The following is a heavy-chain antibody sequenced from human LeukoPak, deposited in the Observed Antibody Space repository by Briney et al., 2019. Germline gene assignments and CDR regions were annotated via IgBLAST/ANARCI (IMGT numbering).Heavy chain of an antibody. V-gene: IGHV4-39*01. Sequence: SETLSLTCTVSGGSISSSSYYWGWIRQPPGKGLEWIGSIYYSGSTYYNPSLKSRVTISVDTSKNQFSLKLSPVTAADTAVYYCARSARDAFDIWGQGTMVTVSS. J-gene: IGHJ3*02. CDR1: GGSISSSSYY. CDR2: IYYSGST. CDR3: ARSARDAFDI.